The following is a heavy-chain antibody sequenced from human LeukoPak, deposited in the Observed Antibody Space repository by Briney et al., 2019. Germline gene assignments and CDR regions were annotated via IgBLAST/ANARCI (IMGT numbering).Heavy chain of an antibody. CDR1: GGSISSSSYY. CDR2: IYYSGST. CDR3: ARDRPGDFWSGYYKGYYYYGMDV. D-gene: IGHD3-3*01. V-gene: IGHV4-39*07. J-gene: IGHJ6*02. Sequence: SETLSLTCTVSGGSISSSSYYWGWIRQPPGKGLEWIGSIYYSGSTYYNPSLKSRVTISVDTSKNQFSLKLSSVTAADTAVYYCARDRPGDFWSGYYKGYYYYGMDVWGQGTTVTVSS.